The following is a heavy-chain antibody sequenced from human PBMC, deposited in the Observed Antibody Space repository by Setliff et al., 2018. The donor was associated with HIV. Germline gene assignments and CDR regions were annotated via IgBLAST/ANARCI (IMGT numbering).Heavy chain of an antibody. V-gene: IGHV4-59*01. CDR2: IYYSGST. J-gene: IGHJ3*02. CDR1: GGSISSYY. Sequence: SETLSLTCTVSGGSISSYYWSWIRQPPGKGLEWIGYIYYSGSTNYNPSLKSRVTISVDTSKNQFSLKLSSVTAADTAVYYCATGGGCSGGSCYEDAFDIWGQGTMVTVS. CDR3: ATGGGCSGGSCYEDAFDI. D-gene: IGHD2-15*01.